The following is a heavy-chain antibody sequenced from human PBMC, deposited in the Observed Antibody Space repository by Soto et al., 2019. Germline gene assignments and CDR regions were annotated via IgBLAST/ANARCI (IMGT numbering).Heavy chain of an antibody. J-gene: IGHJ5*02. V-gene: IGHV3-23*01. CDR1: GFTFSSYA. D-gene: IGHD3-3*01. CDR3: AKVPIYDFWSGYLYWFDP. Sequence: EVQLLESGGGLVQPGGSLRLSCAASGFTFSSYAMSWVRQAPGKGLEWVSAISGSGGSTYYADSVKGRFTISRDNPKNTLYLQMNSLRAEDTAVYYCAKVPIYDFWSGYLYWFDPWGQGTLVTVSS. CDR2: ISGSGGST.